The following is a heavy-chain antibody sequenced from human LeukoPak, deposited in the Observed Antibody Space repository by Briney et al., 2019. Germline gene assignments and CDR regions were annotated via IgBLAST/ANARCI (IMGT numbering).Heavy chain of an antibody. D-gene: IGHD2-2*01. Sequence: SKTLSLTCTVSGGSISSGDYYWSWIRQPPGKGLEWIGYIYYSGSTYYNPSLKSRVTISVDTSKNQFSVKLSSVTAADTAVYYCASFWVGYCSSTSCFRPDYWGQGTLVSVSS. J-gene: IGHJ4*02. CDR2: IYYSGST. CDR3: ASFWVGYCSSTSCFRPDY. V-gene: IGHV4-30-4*01. CDR1: GGSISSGDYY.